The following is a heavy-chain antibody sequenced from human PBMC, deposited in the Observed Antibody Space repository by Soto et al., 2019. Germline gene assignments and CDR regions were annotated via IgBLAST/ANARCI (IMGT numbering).Heavy chain of an antibody. J-gene: IGHJ4*02. CDR2: IYYSGST. D-gene: IGHD3-22*01. CDR3: ARVRPYDSSGYYDSTLDY. CDR1: GGSISSYY. Sequence: KTSETLSLTCTVSGGSISSYYWSWIRQPPGKGLEWIGYIYYSGSTNYNPSLKSRVTISVDTSKNQFSLKLSSVTAADTAVYYCARVRPYDSSGYYDSTLDYWGQGTLVTVSS. V-gene: IGHV4-59*01.